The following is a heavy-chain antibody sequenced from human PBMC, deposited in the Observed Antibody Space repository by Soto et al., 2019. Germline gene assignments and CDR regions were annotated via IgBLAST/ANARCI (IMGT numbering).Heavy chain of an antibody. V-gene: IGHV3-30*18. J-gene: IGHJ4*02. CDR2: ISYDGSNK. CDR3: AKEGGSSGWYFDY. D-gene: IGHD6-19*01. Sequence: GGSLRLSCAASGFTFSSYGMHWVRQAPGKGLEWVAVISYDGSNKYYADSVKGRFTISRDNSKNTLYLQMNSLRAEDTAVYYCAKEGGSSGWYFDYWGQGTRVTVSS. CDR1: GFTFSSYG.